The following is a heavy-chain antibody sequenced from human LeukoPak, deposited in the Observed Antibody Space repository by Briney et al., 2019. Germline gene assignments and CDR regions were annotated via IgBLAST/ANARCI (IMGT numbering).Heavy chain of an antibody. Sequence: SETLSLTCTVSGGSISSYYWSWIRPPPGKGLEWVGYIYYSGSTNYHPSLKSRVTISVDTSKNQFSLKLTSVTAADTAVYYCARQTFYHDDSGYYRPESFQHWGQGTLVTVSS. CDR3: ARQTFYHDDSGYYRPESFQH. CDR1: GGSISSYY. J-gene: IGHJ1*01. D-gene: IGHD3-22*01. CDR2: IYYSGST. V-gene: IGHV4-59*08.